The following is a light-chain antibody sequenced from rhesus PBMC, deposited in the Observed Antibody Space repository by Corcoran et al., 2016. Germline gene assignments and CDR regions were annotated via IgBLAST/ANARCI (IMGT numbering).Light chain of an antibody. J-gene: IGKJ1*01. CDR3: QRSSSRPCT. CDR1: QGINKY. Sequence: DIQMTQSPSSLSASVGDTVTITCRASQGINKYVSWYQQKTGKAPKPLIYYASSLETGVPSRLRGNGSGTYFTLSISSLQSEDFATYYLQRSSSRPCTFGLGTKVEIK. V-gene: IGKV1-66*01. CDR2: YAS.